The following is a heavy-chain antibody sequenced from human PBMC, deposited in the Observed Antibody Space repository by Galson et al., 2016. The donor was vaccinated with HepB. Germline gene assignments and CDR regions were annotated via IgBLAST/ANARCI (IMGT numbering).Heavy chain of an antibody. CDR1: GFTFNSHA. CDR3: ARERGTWDWLIDY. Sequence: SLRLSCAASGFTFNSHAMHWVRQAPGKGLEWVAIISYDGGNKYYAASVRGRFAVSRDNSKNTLYLQMRSLRAEDTAIYYCARERGTWDWLIDYWGQGTLVTVSS. D-gene: IGHD3/OR15-3a*01. J-gene: IGHJ4*02. CDR2: ISYDGGNK. V-gene: IGHV3-30*09.